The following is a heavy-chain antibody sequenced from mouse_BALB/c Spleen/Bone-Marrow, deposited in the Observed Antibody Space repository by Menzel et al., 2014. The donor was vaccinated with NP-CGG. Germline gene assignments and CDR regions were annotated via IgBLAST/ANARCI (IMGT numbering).Heavy chain of an antibody. CDR3: TREKVGDFDY. J-gene: IGHJ2*01. CDR1: GFTFTDYE. CDR2: IHPGSGGT. Sequence: VQRVESGAELVRPGASVKLSCKALGFTFTDYEMHWVRQTPVHGLEWIGTIHPGSGGTAYNQKFKGKASLTADKSSSTAYMELSSLTSEDSAVYYCTREKVGDFDYWGQGTTLTVSS. V-gene: IGHV1-15*01.